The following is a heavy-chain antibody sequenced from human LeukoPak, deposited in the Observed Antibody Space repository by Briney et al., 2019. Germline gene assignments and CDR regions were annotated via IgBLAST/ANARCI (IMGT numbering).Heavy chain of an antibody. D-gene: IGHD2-8*01. CDR1: GGSISSYY. V-gene: IGHV4-4*07. CDR2: IYTSGST. CDR3: ARGYCTNGVCYPFDY. Sequence: PSETLSLTCTVSGGSISSYYWSWIRQPAGKGLEWIGRIYTSGSTNYNPSLKSRVTMSVDTSKNQFSLKLSSVTAADTAVYYCARGYCTNGVCYPFDYWGQGTLVTVSS. J-gene: IGHJ4*02.